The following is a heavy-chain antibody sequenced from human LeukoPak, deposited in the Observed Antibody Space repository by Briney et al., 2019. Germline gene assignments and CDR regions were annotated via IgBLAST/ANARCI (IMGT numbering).Heavy chain of an antibody. CDR3: AGVSIVYGMDV. J-gene: IGHJ6*02. Sequence: SETLSLTCSVSGGSISSDYWSWIRQPPGKGLEWIGYMYHSGSTNYNPSLKSRVTISLATSKKQFSLKLSSVTAADTAVYYCAGVSIVYGMDVWGQGTTVTVSS. V-gene: IGHV4-59*01. CDR1: GGSISSDY. CDR2: MYHSGST. D-gene: IGHD3-3*02.